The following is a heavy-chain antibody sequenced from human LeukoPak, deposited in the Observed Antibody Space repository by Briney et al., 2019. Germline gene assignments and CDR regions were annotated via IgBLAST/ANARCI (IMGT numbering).Heavy chain of an antibody. D-gene: IGHD3-22*01. CDR1: GFTFSSYA. J-gene: IGHJ4*02. V-gene: IGHV3-23*01. CDR2: IRGSGDSI. CDR3: AKASGGYYYKDDY. Sequence: PGGSLRLSCAASGFTFSSYALNWVRQAPGKGLEWVSGIRGSGDSIHYADSVKGRFTISRDNSKNTLYLQMNSLRAEDTAVYYCAKASGGYYYKDDYWGQGTLVTVSS.